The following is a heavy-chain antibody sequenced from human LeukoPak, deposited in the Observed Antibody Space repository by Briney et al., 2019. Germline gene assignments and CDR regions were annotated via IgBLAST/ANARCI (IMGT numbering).Heavy chain of an antibody. CDR2: IIPIFGTA. CDR1: GGTFSSYA. D-gene: IGHD7-27*01. Sequence: GASVKVSCTASGGTFSSYAISWVRQAPGQGLEWMGGIIPIFGTANYAQKFQGRVTITADESTSTAYMELSSLRSEDTAVYYCARVPSWGEMSFDYWGQGTLVTVSS. CDR3: ARVPSWGEMSFDY. V-gene: IGHV1-69*13. J-gene: IGHJ4*02.